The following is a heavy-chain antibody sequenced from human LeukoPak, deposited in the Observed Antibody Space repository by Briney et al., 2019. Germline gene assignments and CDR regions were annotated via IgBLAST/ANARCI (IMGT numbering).Heavy chain of an antibody. Sequence: GGSLRLSCAASGFTFSSYSMNWVRQAPGKGLEWVSSISSSSNYIYYADSVRGRFTISRDDAKNSLYLQMNSLRAEDTAVYYCARGGSAGDYWGQGTLVTISS. J-gene: IGHJ4*02. CDR1: GFTFSSYS. CDR2: ISSSSNYI. V-gene: IGHV3-21*01. CDR3: ARGGSAGDY. D-gene: IGHD2-15*01.